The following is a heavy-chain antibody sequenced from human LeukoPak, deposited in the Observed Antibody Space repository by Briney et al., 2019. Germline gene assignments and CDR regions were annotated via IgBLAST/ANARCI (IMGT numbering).Heavy chain of an antibody. CDR1: GASIIIGDYY. CDR2: IYYSGST. V-gene: IGHV4-30-4*08. CDR3: AGRPYDSSGYYFHYFDY. J-gene: IGHJ4*02. D-gene: IGHD3-22*01. Sequence: SPTPSLTCTVSGASIIIGDYYWSGTRQPPGKGLEKLSYIYYSGSTYYYPSLKSRVTISVDTSKNQFSLKLSSVTAADTAVYYCAGRPYDSSGYYFHYFDYWGQGTLVTVSS.